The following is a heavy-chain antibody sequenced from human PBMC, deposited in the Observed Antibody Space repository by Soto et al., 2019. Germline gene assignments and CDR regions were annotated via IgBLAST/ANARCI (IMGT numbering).Heavy chain of an antibody. CDR1: GYTLTELS. D-gene: IGHD6-19*01. Sequence: ASVKVSCKVSGYTLTELSMHWGRQAPGKGLEWMGGFDPEDGETIYAQKFQGRVTMTEDTSTDTAYMELSSLRSEDTAVYYCATAVAGTEGFDYWGQGTLVTVSS. CDR2: FDPEDGET. CDR3: ATAVAGTEGFDY. V-gene: IGHV1-24*01. J-gene: IGHJ4*02.